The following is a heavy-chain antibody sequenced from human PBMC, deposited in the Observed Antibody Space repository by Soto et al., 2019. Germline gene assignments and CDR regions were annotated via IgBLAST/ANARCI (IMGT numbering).Heavy chain of an antibody. D-gene: IGHD6-6*01. J-gene: IGHJ6*02. V-gene: IGHV1-46*01. CDR2: INPSGGGT. Sequence: GASVKVSCKASGYTFTSNYVHWVRQAPGQGLEWMGIINPSGGGTTYAQKFQGQVTISADKSISTAYLQWSSLKASDTAMYYCARRVQLDDYGMDVWGQGTTVTVSS. CDR3: ARRVQLDDYGMDV. CDR1: GYTFTSNY.